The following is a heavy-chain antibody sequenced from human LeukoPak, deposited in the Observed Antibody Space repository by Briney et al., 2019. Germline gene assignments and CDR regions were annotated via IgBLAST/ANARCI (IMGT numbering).Heavy chain of an antibody. V-gene: IGHV4-59*01. Sequence: SETLSLTCTVAGGSISSYYWSWLRQPPGKGLEGIGYIYYSGSTNYNPSLKSRVTISVDPSKTQFSLKLSSVTAADTAVYYCARSGRYSYGGGYYFDYWGQGTLVTVSS. J-gene: IGHJ4*02. CDR1: GGSISSYY. CDR3: ARSGRYSYGGGYYFDY. D-gene: IGHD5-18*01. CDR2: IYYSGST.